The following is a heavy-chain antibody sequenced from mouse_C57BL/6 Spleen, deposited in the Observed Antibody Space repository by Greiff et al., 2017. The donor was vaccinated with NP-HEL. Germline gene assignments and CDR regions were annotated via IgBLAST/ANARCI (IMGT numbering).Heavy chain of an antibody. V-gene: IGHV1-15*01. Sequence: VQLQQSGAELVRPGASVTLSCKASGYTFTDYEMHWVKQTPVHGLEWIGAIDPETGGTAYNQKFKGKAILTADKSSSTAYMELRSLTSEDSAVYYCRKPAQATGFAYWGQGTLVTVSA. D-gene: IGHD3-2*02. CDR3: RKPAQATGFAY. CDR2: IDPETGGT. J-gene: IGHJ3*01. CDR1: GYTFTDYE.